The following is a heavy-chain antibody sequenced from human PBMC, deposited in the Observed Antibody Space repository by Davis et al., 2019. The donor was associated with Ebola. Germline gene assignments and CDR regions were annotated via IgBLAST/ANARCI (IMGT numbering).Heavy chain of an antibody. CDR3: ARREIDGDYVQDS. CDR2: ITYSGST. D-gene: IGHD4-17*01. Sequence: SETLSLTCTVSGGSISSSYWCWIRQPPGKGLEWIGHITYSGSTNYNPSLKSRVTISVDTSKNQFSLKLSFVTAADTAVYYCARREIDGDYVQDSWGQGTLVTVSS. V-gene: IGHV4-59*12. CDR1: GGSISSSY. J-gene: IGHJ4*02.